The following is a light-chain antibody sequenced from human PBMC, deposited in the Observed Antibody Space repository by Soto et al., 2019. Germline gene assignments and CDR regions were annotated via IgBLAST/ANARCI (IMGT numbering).Light chain of an antibody. J-gene: IGKJ2*01. V-gene: IGKV1-33*01. Sequence: DIQMTQSPSSLSASVGDRVTITCQASQDISNYLNWYQQKPGKAPKLLIYDASNLETGVPSRFSGSGSGTDFTFTISRLQPEDIATYYCQQYDNLPPYTFGQGTKLAIK. CDR1: QDISNY. CDR2: DAS. CDR3: QQYDNLPPYT.